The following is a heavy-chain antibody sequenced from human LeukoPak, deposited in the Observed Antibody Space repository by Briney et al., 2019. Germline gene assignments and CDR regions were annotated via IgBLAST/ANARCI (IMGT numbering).Heavy chain of an antibody. Sequence: GGSLRLSCAASGFTFSSYATSWVRQAPGKGLEWVSAISGSGGSTYYADSVKGRFTISRDNSKNTLYLQMNSLRAEDTAVYYCAKSANRYTAMGSFDYWGQGTLVTVSS. J-gene: IGHJ4*02. D-gene: IGHD5-18*01. CDR2: ISGSGGST. CDR1: GFTFSSYA. CDR3: AKSANRYTAMGSFDY. V-gene: IGHV3-23*01.